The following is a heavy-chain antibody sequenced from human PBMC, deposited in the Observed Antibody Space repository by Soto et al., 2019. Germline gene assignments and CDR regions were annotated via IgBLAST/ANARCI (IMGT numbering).Heavy chain of an antibody. V-gene: IGHV5-51*01. CDR2: IYPGDSDT. CDR1: GYSFTNYG. CDR3: ASQTKGLSMGPTTY. Sequence: GESLKVSCKGSGYSFTNYGIGWVRQMPGKGLEWMGIIYPGDSDTRYSPSFQGQVTISADKSITTAYLQWSSLKASDTAMYYCASQTKGLSMGPTTYRGQGTLVTVSS. J-gene: IGHJ4*02. D-gene: IGHD3-10*01.